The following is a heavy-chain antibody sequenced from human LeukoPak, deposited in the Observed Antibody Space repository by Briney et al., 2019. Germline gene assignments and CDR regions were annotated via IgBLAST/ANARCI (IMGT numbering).Heavy chain of an antibody. V-gene: IGHV4-38-2*02. D-gene: IGHD1-26*01. J-gene: IGHJ5*02. CDR1: GYSISSGYY. CDR2: IYHSGST. CDR3: ARDKSKGGATYLAGWFDP. Sequence: PSETLSLTCAVSGYSISSGYYWGWIRQPPGKGLEWIGSIYHSGSTYYNPSLKSRVTISVDTSKNQFSLKLSSVTAADTAVYYCARDKSKGGATYLAGWFDPWGQGTLVTVSS.